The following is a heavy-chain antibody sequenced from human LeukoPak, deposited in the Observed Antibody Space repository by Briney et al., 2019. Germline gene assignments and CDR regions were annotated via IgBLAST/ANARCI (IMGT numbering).Heavy chain of an antibody. CDR1: GFTFSSYW. CDR2: MKQDGSEI. CDR3: ARRGSYSLFDY. D-gene: IGHD1-26*01. J-gene: IGHJ4*02. V-gene: IGHV3-7*01. Sequence: GGSLRLSCEASGFTFSSYWMSWVRQAPGKGLEWVVNMKQDGSEIYYVGSVRGRFTISRDNAKNSLYLQMNSLRAEDTAVYYCARRGSYSLFDYWGPGTLVTVSS.